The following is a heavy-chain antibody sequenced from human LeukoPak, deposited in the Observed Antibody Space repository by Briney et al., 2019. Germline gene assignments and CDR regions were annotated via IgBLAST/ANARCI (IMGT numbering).Heavy chain of an antibody. CDR2: MLDTVTT. CDR1: GGSMNSHY. D-gene: IGHD5-18*01. V-gene: IGHV4-59*11. J-gene: IGHJ4*02. Sequence: SETLSLTCTVSGGSMNSHYWSWIRQPPGKGLEWIGYMLDTVTTKDNPSLKSRFTLSADTSKNQFSLRLTPVTAADTAVYYCSTITRGNIYGYFDFWGQGILITVSS. CDR3: STITRGNIYGYFDF.